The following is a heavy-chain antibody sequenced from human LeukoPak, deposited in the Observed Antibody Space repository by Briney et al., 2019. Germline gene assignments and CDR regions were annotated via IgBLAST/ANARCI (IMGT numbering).Heavy chain of an antibody. CDR2: ISAYNGQT. Sequence: ASVKVSSKASGYTFTRYRISWVRQAPGQGVEWMGWISAYNGQTSYPQKFQGRGDMRRDKSISTAYMELSRLRSDDTAVYYCARDGRADGSGYYFREGPRWHFDYWGQGTLVTVSS. CDR1: GYTFTRYR. V-gene: IGHV1-18*01. D-gene: IGHD3-22*01. J-gene: IGHJ4*02. CDR3: ARDGRADGSGYYFREGPRWHFDY.